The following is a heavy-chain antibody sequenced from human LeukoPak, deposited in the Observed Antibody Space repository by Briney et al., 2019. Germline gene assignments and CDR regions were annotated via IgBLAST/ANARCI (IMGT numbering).Heavy chain of an antibody. CDR1: GGSFSGYY. CDR3: ARERDSSSVGWFDP. Sequence: PSETLSLTCAVYGGSFSGYYWSWLRQPPGKGLEWIGSIYHSGRTYYNPSLKSRVTISVDTSKNQFSLKLSSVTAADTAVYYCARERDSSSVGWFDPWGQGTLVTVSS. D-gene: IGHD6-13*01. V-gene: IGHV4-34*01. CDR2: IYHSGRT. J-gene: IGHJ5*02.